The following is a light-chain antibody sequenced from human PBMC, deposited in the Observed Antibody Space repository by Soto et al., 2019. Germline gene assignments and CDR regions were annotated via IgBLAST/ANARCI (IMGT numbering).Light chain of an antibody. J-gene: IGKJ2*01. CDR1: QSIATF. CDR3: QQSHRTPVT. V-gene: IGKV1-39*01. Sequence: DIQMTQSPSSLSASVGDRVTITCRASQSIATFLNWYQQRPGQAPRLLIYAASNLENGVPSTFSGSGSETVCTLTISSLQPEDFATYYCQQSHRTPVTFGQGTKLEIK. CDR2: AAS.